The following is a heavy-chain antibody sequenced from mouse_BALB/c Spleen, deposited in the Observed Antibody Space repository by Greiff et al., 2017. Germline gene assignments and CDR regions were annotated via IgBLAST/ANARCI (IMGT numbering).Heavy chain of an antibody. Sequence: EVHLVESGGGLVQPGGSRKLSCAASGFTFSSFGMHWVRQAPEKGLEWVAYISSGSSTIYYADTVKGRFTISRDNPKNTLFLQMTSLRSEDTAMYYCARGAWDYDYAMDYWGQGTSVTVSS. CDR3: ARGAWDYDYAMDY. D-gene: IGHD2-4*01. J-gene: IGHJ4*01. CDR1: GFTFSSFG. V-gene: IGHV5-17*02. CDR2: ISSGSSTI.